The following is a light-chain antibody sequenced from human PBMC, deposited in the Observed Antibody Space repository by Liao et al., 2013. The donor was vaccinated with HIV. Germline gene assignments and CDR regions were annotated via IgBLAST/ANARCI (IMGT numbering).Light chain of an antibody. CDR1: NIESKS. CDR3: QAWDSSTLYV. V-gene: IGLV3-21*01. CDR2: YDS. Sequence: SYELTQPPSVSVAPGKTARITCGGNNIESKSVHWYQQKPGQAPVLVILYDSDRPSGIPERFSGSNSGNTATLTISRVEAGDEADYYCQAWDSSTLYVFGTGTKVTVL. J-gene: IGLJ1*01.